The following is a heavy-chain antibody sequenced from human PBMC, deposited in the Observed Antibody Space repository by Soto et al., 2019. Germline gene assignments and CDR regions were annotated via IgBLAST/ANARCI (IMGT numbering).Heavy chain of an antibody. Sequence: ASVKVSCKASGGTFSSYAISWVRQAPGQGLEWMGGIIPIFGTANYAQKFQGRVTITADESTSTAYMELSSLRSEDTAVYYCARESQTPTQEVYWYFDLWGRGTLVTVSS. CDR1: GGTFSSYA. J-gene: IGHJ2*01. V-gene: IGHV1-69*13. CDR2: IIPIFGTA. CDR3: ARESQTPTQEVYWYFDL.